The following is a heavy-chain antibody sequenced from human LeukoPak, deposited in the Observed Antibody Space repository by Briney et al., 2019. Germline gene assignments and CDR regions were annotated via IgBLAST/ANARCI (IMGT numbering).Heavy chain of an antibody. CDR2: IKYDGSGK. Sequence: GESLRLSCAASGFTLSSYWMSWVRQAPGKGLEWVANIKYDGSGKYYADSVKGRFTISRDDAKNSLYLEMNRLRVEDTAVYYCARDPFSGSYQEDFRGQGTLVTVSS. J-gene: IGHJ4*02. V-gene: IGHV3-7*01. D-gene: IGHD1-26*01. CDR1: GFTLSSYW. CDR3: ARDPFSGSYQEDF.